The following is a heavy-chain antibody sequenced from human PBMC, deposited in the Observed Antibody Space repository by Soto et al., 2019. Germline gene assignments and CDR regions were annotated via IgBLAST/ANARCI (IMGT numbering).Heavy chain of an antibody. Sequence: PSETLSLTCTVSGGSISSYYWSWIRQPPGKGLEWIGYIYYSGSTNYNPPLKSRVTISVDTSKNQFSLKLSSVTAADTAVYYCARERGEYSSSPGYYYYMDVWGKGTTVTVSS. V-gene: IGHV4-59*01. D-gene: IGHD6-6*01. J-gene: IGHJ6*03. CDR2: IYYSGST. CDR3: ARERGEYSSSPGYYYYMDV. CDR1: GGSISSYY.